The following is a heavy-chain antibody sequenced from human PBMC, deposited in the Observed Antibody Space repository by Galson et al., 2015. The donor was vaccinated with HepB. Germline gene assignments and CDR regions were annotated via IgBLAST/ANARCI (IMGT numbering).Heavy chain of an antibody. Sequence: SLRLSCAASGFRFDEYGMSWVRQAPGKGLEWVSGINWNGGSTGYADSVKGRFTISRDNSKNSLYLQMNSLRAADTAVYFCATITMMMVVINPWGQGTLVTVSS. D-gene: IGHD3-22*01. CDR2: INWNGGST. V-gene: IGHV3-20*04. J-gene: IGHJ5*02. CDR1: GFRFDEYG. CDR3: ATITMMMVVINP.